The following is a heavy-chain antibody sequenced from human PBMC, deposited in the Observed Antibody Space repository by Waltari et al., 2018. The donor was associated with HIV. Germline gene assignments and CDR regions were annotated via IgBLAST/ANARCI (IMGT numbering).Heavy chain of an antibody. V-gene: IGHV3-23*01. CDR1: GFTFSSYA. Sequence: EVQLLESGGGLVQPGGSLRLSCAASGFTFSSYAMSWVRQAPGKGLVWVSAIIGSGGSKDYADSVKGRFTISRDNSKNTLYLQMNSLRAEDTAVYYCAKDPGYSSRWGQGTLVTVSS. CDR3: AKDPGYSSR. J-gene: IGHJ4*02. D-gene: IGHD6-13*01. CDR2: IIGSGGSK.